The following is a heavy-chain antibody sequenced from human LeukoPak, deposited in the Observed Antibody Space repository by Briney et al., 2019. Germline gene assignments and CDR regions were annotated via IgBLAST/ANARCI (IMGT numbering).Heavy chain of an antibody. D-gene: IGHD5-18*01. CDR2: INPNSGGT. V-gene: IGHV1-2*02. CDR1: GYTFTGCY. J-gene: IGHJ4*02. Sequence: APVKVSCKSSGYTFTGCYMHWVRQAPGQGLEWMGWINPNSGGTNYAQKFQGRVTMTRDTSISTAYMELSRLRSDDTAVYYCARGLVDTAMVPNDYWGQGTLVTVSS. CDR3: ARGLVDTAMVPNDY.